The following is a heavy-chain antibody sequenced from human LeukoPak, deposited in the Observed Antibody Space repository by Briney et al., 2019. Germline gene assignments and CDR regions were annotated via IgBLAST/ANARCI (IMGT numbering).Heavy chain of an antibody. CDR3: AREPHSAPFDY. CDR1: GFTFINYS. V-gene: IGHV3-48*04. J-gene: IGHJ4*02. Sequence: GGSLRLSCTASGFTFINYSMNWVRQAPGKGLEWVSYISSSGSTIYYADSVKGRFTISRDNAKNSLYLQMNSLRAEDTAVYYCAREPHSAPFDYWGQGTLVTVSS. CDR2: ISSSGSTI.